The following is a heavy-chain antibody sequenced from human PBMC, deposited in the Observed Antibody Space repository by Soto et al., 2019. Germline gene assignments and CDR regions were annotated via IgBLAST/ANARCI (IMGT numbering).Heavy chain of an antibody. CDR1: GGTISGYY. J-gene: IGHJ5*02. D-gene: IGHD3-3*01. CDR3: ARGQRFSDWFDP. V-gene: IGHV4-4*07. CDR2: IYSSGNT. Sequence: QVHLQESGPGLVKPWETLYLPCRVSGGTISGYYWAWIRQPAGKGLEWIGRIYSSGNTKYNPSIQSRVTMSPDTSNIQFYMRLTAVTAADTAVYYCARGQRFSDWFDPWGQGTLVTVSS.